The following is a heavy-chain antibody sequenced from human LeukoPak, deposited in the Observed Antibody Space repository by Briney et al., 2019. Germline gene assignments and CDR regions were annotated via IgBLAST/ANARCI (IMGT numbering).Heavy chain of an antibody. CDR3: ARETRSSLGACSSASCPTYFDV. J-gene: IGHJ2*01. V-gene: IGHV4-4*07. CDR1: GVSFRAHY. Sequence: SSETLSLTCAVHGVSFRAHYWTWIRQPAGKGLEWIGRMYTSGSTNYNPSLKSRVSISVDKSKNQFSLKLSSVTAADTAVYYCARETRSSLGACSSASCPTYFDVWGRGTLVTVSS. CDR2: MYTSGST. D-gene: IGHD2-2*01.